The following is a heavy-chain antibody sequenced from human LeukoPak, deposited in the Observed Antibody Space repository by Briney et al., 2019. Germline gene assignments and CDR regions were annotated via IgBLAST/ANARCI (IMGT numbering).Heavy chain of an antibody. J-gene: IGHJ4*02. Sequence: GGSLRLSCAASGFTFSTHWMIWVRQAPGKGLEGVANINPDGSDKQYLDSVKGRFTISRDSARNSLYLQTNSLRAEDTAVYYCVSGSGWIFDYWGQGALVTVSS. D-gene: IGHD6-19*01. CDR1: GFTFSTHW. V-gene: IGHV3-7*01. CDR2: INPDGSDK. CDR3: VSGSGWIFDY.